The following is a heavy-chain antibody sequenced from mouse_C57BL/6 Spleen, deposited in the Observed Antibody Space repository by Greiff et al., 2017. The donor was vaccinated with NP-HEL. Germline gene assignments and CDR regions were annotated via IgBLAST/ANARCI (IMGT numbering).Heavy chain of an antibody. CDR3: ARTYYSNYLFAY. D-gene: IGHD2-5*01. Sequence: QVQLQQPGAELVKPGASVKMSCKASGYTFTSYWITWVKQRPGQGLEWIGDIYPGSGSTNYNEKFKSKATLTVDTSSSTAYMQLSSLTSEDSAVYYCARTYYSNYLFAYWGQGTLVTVSA. J-gene: IGHJ3*01. CDR2: IYPGSGST. V-gene: IGHV1-55*01. CDR1: GYTFTSYW.